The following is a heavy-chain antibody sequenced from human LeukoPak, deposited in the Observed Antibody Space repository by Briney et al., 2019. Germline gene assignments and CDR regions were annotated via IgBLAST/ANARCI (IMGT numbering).Heavy chain of an antibody. D-gene: IGHD3-22*01. V-gene: IGHV1-69*04. CDR1: GGTFSSYA. J-gene: IGHJ4*02. CDR3: ARGPRREAFFYDSSAAPDY. CDR2: IIPILGIA. Sequence: SVKVSCKASGGTFSSYAISWVRQAPGQGLEWMGRIIPILGIANYAQKFQGRVTITADKSTSTAYMELSSLRSEDTAVYYCARGPRREAFFYDSSAAPDYWGQGTLVTVSS.